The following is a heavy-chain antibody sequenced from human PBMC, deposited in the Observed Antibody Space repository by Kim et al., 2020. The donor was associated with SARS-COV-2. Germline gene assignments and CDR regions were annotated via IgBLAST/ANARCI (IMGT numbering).Heavy chain of an antibody. J-gene: IGHJ5*02. Sequence: DSVKGRFTISRDNSKNSLYLQMNSLRTEDTALYYCAKGEAAAGTWWWFDPWGQGTLVTVSS. CDR3: AKGEAAAGTWWWFDP. D-gene: IGHD6-13*01. V-gene: IGHV3-43*01.